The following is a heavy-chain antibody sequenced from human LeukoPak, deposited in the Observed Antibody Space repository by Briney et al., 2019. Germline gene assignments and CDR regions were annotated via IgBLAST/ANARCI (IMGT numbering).Heavy chain of an antibody. V-gene: IGHV4-61*02. D-gene: IGHD4-17*01. CDR2: IYTSGST. J-gene: IGHJ4*02. Sequence: PSETLSLTCTVSGGSISSGSYYWSWIRQPAGKGLEWTGRIYTSGSTNYNPSHKSRVTISVDTSKNQFSLKLSSVTAADTAVYYCARVLGYGDYGYFDYWGRGTLVTISS. CDR1: GGSISSGSYY. CDR3: ARVLGYGDYGYFDY.